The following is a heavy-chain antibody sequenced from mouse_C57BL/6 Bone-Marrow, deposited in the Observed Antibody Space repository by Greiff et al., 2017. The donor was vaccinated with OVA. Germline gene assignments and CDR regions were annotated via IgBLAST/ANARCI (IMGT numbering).Heavy chain of an antibody. CDR1: GYTFTSYG. V-gene: IGHV1-81*01. Sequence: QVQLQQSGAELARPGASVKLSCKASGYTFTSYGISWVKQRTGQGLEWIGEIYPRSGNTYYNEKFKGKATLTADKSSSTAYMERRSLTSEDSAVYFCGGLGIITTVVATDYWGQGTTLTVSS. J-gene: IGHJ2*01. CDR3: GGLGIITTVVATDY. D-gene: IGHD1-1*01. CDR2: IYPRSGNT.